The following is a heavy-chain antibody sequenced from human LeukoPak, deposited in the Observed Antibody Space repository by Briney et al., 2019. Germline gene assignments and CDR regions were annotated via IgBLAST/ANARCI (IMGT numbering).Heavy chain of an antibody. J-gene: IGHJ6*02. CDR3: ARAQNPDYGDYGLDRYYYYYGMDV. V-gene: IGHV1-69*13. D-gene: IGHD4-17*01. CDR1: GGTFSSYA. CDR2: IIPIFGTA. Sequence: ASVKVSCKASGGTFSSYAISWVRQAPGQGLEWMGGIIPIFGTANYAQKFQGRVTITADESTSTAYMELSSLRFEDTAVYYCARAQNPDYGDYGLDRYYYYYGMDVWGQGTTVTVSS.